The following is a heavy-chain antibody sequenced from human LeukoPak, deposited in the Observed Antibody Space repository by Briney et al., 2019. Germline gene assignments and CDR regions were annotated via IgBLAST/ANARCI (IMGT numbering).Heavy chain of an antibody. J-gene: IGHJ4*02. Sequence: PGRSLRLSCAASGFTFSSYGMHWVRQAPGKGLEWVAVISYDGSNKYYADSVKGRFTISRDNSKNTLYLQMNSLKTEDTAVYYCTRPGYDGSDYWGQGTLVTVSS. CDR2: ISYDGSNK. V-gene: IGHV3-30*03. CDR3: TRPGYDGSDY. D-gene: IGHD3-16*01. CDR1: GFTFSSYG.